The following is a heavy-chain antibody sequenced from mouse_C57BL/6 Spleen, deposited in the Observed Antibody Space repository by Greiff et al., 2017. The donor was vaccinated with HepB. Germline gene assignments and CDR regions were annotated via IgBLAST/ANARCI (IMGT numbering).Heavy chain of an antibody. CDR1: GYNFTSYW. Sequence: VQLQQPGAELVKPGASVKLSCKASGYNFTSYWMHWVQQRPGRGLEWIGRIDPNSGGTKYNEKFKSKATLTVDKPSSTAYMQRSSLTSEYSAVYYCAREPFSYAMDYWGQGTSVTVSS. D-gene: IGHD6-1*01. V-gene: IGHV1-72*01. CDR3: AREPFSYAMDY. J-gene: IGHJ4*01. CDR2: IDPNSGGT.